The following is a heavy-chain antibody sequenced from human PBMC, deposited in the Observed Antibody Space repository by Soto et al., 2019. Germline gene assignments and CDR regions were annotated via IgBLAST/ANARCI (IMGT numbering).Heavy chain of an antibody. CDR1: GYTFTSYY. CDR3: ASALRWLVPEVSQFDF. Sequence: QVQLVQSGAEMKKPGASVKVSCQASGYTFTSYYIHWVRQAPGQGLEWMGIINPSGGSTSYAQKFQGRVTRPRDTSTSTVYMELTSLRSEDTAVYYCASALRWLVPEVSQFDFWGQGTLVTVSS. CDR2: INPSGGST. J-gene: IGHJ4*02. D-gene: IGHD6-19*01. V-gene: IGHV1-46*03.